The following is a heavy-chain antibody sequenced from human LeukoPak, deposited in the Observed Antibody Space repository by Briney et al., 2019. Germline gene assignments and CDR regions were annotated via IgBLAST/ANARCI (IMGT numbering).Heavy chain of an antibody. J-gene: IGHJ3*02. CDR1: GFTFSSYG. CDR2: ISYDGSNK. D-gene: IGHD6-13*01. Sequence: PGGSLRLSCAASGFTFSSYGMHWVRQAPGKGLEWVAVISYDGSNKYYADSVKGRFTISRDNAKNSLYLQMNSLRAEDTALYYCAKGQQLVRGAFDIWGQGTMVTVSS. V-gene: IGHV3-30*18. CDR3: AKGQQLVRGAFDI.